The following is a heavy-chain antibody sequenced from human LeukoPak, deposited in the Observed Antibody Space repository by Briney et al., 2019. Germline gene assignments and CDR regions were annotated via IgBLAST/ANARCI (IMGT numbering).Heavy chain of an antibody. Sequence: GGSLRLSCAASGFTFSDSYMSWIRQAPGNGLEWVSYISSSGSTIYYADSVKGRFTISRDNAKNSLYLQMNCLRAEDTAVYYCATYTDPFDYWGQGTLVTVSS. V-gene: IGHV3-11*01. J-gene: IGHJ4*02. CDR2: ISSSGSTI. D-gene: IGHD2-2*02. CDR3: ATYTDPFDY. CDR1: GFTFSDSY.